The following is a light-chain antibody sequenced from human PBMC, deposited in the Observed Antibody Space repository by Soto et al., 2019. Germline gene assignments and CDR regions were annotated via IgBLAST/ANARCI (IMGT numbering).Light chain of an antibody. CDR1: SSDVGGYNY. Sequence: QSVLPQPASVSGSPGQSITISCTGTSSDVGGYNYVSWYQQHPGKAPKLMIYEVSNRPSGVSNRFSGSKSGNTASLTISGLQAEDEADYYCSSYTSSSTYAFGTGTKVTVL. V-gene: IGLV2-14*01. CDR3: SSYTSSSTYA. CDR2: EVS. J-gene: IGLJ1*01.